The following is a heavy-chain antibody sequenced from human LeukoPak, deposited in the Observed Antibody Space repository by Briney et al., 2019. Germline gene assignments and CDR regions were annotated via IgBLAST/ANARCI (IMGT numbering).Heavy chain of an antibody. V-gene: IGHV4-39*07. D-gene: IGHD5-18*01. CDR3: ARTTEGGYTYGYFYYYYMDV. Sequence: SETLSLTCTVSGGSISSSSYYWGWIRQPPGKGLEWIGSIYYSGSTYYNPSLKSRVTVSVDTSKNQFSLKLTSVTAADTAVYYCARTTEGGYTYGYFYYYYMDVWGKGTTVTISS. J-gene: IGHJ6*03. CDR2: IYYSGST. CDR1: GGSISSSSYY.